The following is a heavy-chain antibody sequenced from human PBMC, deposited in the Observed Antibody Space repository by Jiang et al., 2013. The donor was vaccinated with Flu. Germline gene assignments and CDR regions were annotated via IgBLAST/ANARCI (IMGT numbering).Heavy chain of an antibody. Sequence: GSGLVKPSETLSLTCTVSGGSISGHYWSWVRQPPGKGLEWVGGIYRSGSTKYNPSLKSRVTISEDTSTNQFSLKLASVTAADTAVYYCARLNVADYFDYWGQGTLVTVSS. V-gene: IGHV4-59*11. D-gene: IGHD6-19*01. CDR1: GGSISGHY. CDR2: IYRSGST. CDR3: ARLNVADYFDY. J-gene: IGHJ4*02.